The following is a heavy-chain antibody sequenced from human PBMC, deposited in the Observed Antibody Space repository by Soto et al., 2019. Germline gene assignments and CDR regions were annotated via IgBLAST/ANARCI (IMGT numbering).Heavy chain of an antibody. CDR2: IRTEANGYAQ. CDR3: TRSLKWLPDAFDI. Sequence: GGSLRLSCAASGFTFSGSAMNWVRQASGKGLEWVGGIRTEANGYAQANAASVKGRFIISRDDSNSTAYLQMNSLKTEETVVYYCTRSLKWLPDAFDIWGQGTMVTVSS. CDR1: GFTFSGSA. V-gene: IGHV3-73*01. D-gene: IGHD5-12*01. J-gene: IGHJ3*02.